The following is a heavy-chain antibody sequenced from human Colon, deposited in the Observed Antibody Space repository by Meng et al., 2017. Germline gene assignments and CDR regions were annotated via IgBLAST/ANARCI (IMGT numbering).Heavy chain of an antibody. CDR3: TRGYSYGWFDS. Sequence: ASVQVSCMASGYTFTGYYVYWMRQAPGQGLEWMGWVSPNSGVTNYAQKFRGRVTMTRNTYISTAYMELSRLRFDDTPIYYYTRGYSYGWFDSWGQGTLVTVSS. CDR1: GYTFTGYY. J-gene: IGHJ5*01. D-gene: IGHD5-18*01. V-gene: IGHV1-2*02. CDR2: VSPNSGVT.